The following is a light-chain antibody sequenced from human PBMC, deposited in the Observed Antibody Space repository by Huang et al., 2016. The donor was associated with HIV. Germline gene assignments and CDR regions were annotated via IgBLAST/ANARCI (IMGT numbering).Light chain of an antibody. V-gene: IGKV3-15*01. CDR3: QHYNNWLLFT. J-gene: IGKJ3*01. CDR2: GAS. Sequence: IIMIQSPATLSVSPGDRATHSCSTSQGVRGNLAWYQQKAGQAPSHLIFGASTRATGVPAMVSGSVSGTEFTLTISNVQSEDVAVYYCQHYNNWLLFTFGRGTKVDIK. CDR1: QGVRGN.